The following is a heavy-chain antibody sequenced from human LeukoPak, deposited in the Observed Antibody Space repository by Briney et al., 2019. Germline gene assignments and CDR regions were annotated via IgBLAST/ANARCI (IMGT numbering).Heavy chain of an antibody. J-gene: IGHJ6*02. CDR1: GFTFDDYG. D-gene: IGHD2-15*01. CDR3: ARGYCSGGSCYGATRLGMDV. Sequence: PGGSLRLSCAASGFTFDDYGMSWVRQAPGKGLEWVSGINWNGGSTGYADSVKGRFTISRDNAKNSLYLQMNSLRAEDTALYYCARGYCSGGSCYGATRLGMDVWGQGTTVTVSS. V-gene: IGHV3-20*04. CDR2: INWNGGST.